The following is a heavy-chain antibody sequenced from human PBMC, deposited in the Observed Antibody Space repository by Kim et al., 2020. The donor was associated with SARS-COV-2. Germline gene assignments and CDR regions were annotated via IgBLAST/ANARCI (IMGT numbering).Heavy chain of an antibody. CDR3: ARYPTPYSGYDGLVYFDY. Sequence: GGSLRLSCAASGFTFDDYAMHWVRQAPGKGLEWVSGISWNSGSIGYADSVKGRFTISRDNAKNSLYLQMNSLRAEDTALYYCARYPTPYSGYDGLVYFDYWGQGTLVTVSS. J-gene: IGHJ4*02. CDR2: ISWNSGSI. CDR1: GFTFDDYA. D-gene: IGHD5-12*01. V-gene: IGHV3-9*01.